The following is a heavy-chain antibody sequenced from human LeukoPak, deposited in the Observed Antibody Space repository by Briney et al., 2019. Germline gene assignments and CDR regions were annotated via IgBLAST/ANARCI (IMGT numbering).Heavy chain of an antibody. J-gene: IGHJ4*02. CDR3: ARSSSSSWSNLFDY. CDR2: IYYSGST. D-gene: IGHD6-13*01. CDR1: GGSISSYY. V-gene: IGHV4-59*01. Sequence: SETLSLTCTVSGGSISSYYWSWIRQPPGKGLEWIGYIYYSGSTNYNPSLKSRVTISVDTSENQFSLKLSSVTAADTAVYYCARSSSSSWSNLFDYWGQGTLVTVSS.